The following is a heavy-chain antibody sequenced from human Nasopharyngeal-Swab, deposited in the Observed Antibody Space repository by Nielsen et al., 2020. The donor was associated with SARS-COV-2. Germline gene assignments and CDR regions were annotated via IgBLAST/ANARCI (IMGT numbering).Heavy chain of an antibody. CDR2: IIPIFGTA. J-gene: IGHJ4*02. CDR3: ARDNYDYVWGSYRRFDY. D-gene: IGHD3-16*02. V-gene: IGHV1-69*01. Sequence: WMRQAPGQGLEWMGGIIPIFGTANYAQKFQGRVTITADESTSTAYMELSSLRSEDTAVYYCARDNYDYVWGSYRRFDYWGQGTLVTVSS.